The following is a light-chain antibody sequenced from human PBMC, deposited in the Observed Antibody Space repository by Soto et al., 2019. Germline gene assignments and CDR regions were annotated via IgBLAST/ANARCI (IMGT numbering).Light chain of an antibody. CDR3: TSYAGSNNLV. CDR1: SSDIGGYNY. CDR2: EVS. Sequence: QSALTQPPSASGSPGQSVTISCTGTSSDIGGYNYVSWYQQHPGKAPKLIIYEVSKRPSGVPDHFSGSKSGNTASLTVSGLQAEDEADYYCTSYAGSNNLVFAGGTKLTVL. V-gene: IGLV2-8*01. J-gene: IGLJ3*02.